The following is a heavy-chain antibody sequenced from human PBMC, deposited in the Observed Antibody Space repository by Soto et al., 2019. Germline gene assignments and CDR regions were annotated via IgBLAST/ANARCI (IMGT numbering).Heavy chain of an antibody. J-gene: IGHJ4*02. Sequence: QVQLVQSGAEVKKPGASVKVSCKASGYTFDSYYIHWVRQAPGQRLEWMGLINPDGGGTSYAQNLGGRVTMTRNTSTTKVYRELSSLRSEDREMYYCARDPYCGGDCYHFAFGGKGTLVTVPS. CDR2: INPDGGGT. CDR1: GYTFDSYY. V-gene: IGHV1-46*02. D-gene: IGHD2-21*02. CDR3: ARDPYCGGDCYHFAF.